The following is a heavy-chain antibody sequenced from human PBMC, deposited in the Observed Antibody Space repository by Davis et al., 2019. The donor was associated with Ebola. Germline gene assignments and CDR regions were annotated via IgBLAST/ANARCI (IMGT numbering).Heavy chain of an antibody. CDR1: GLTFADYA. V-gene: IGHV3-9*01. CDR3: AKDFYGSGSYIDA. D-gene: IGHD3-10*01. Sequence: PGGSLRLSCATSGLTFADYAMHWFRQAPGKGLEWVSGINSNSRTSAYADSVKGRFTISRDNAQDSLYLQMNSLRTEDTAFYYCAKDFYGSGSYIDAWGQGTLVTVSS. CDR2: INSNSRTS. J-gene: IGHJ5*02.